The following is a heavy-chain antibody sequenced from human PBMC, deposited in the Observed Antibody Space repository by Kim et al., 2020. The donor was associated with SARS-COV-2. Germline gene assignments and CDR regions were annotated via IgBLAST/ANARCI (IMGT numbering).Heavy chain of an antibody. D-gene: IGHD3-10*01. J-gene: IGHJ4*02. V-gene: IGHV3-33*06. CDR2: IWYDGSNK. Sequence: RGSLRLSCAASGFTFSSYGMHWVRHAPGKGLEWVAVIWYDGSNKYYADSVKGRFTISRDNSKNTLYLQMNSLRAEDTAVYCCAKDGGFGELPINYWGERTLVTVSS. CDR1: GFTFSSYG. CDR3: AKDGGFGELPINY.